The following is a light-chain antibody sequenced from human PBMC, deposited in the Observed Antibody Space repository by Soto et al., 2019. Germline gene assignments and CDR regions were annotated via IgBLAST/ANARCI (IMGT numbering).Light chain of an antibody. Sequence: QSALTQPASVSGSPGQSITISCTGTSNDVGAYDSVSWYQQHPGKAPKLMIYDVNKRPSGVSNRVSGSKSGNTASLTISGLQAEDEADYYCCSYTSISTLVFGTGTKVTVL. CDR1: SNDVGAYDS. CDR3: CSYTSISTLV. V-gene: IGLV2-14*01. J-gene: IGLJ1*01. CDR2: DVN.